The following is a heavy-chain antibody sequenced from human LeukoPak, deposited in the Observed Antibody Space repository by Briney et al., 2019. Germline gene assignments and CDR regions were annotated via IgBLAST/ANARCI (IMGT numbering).Heavy chain of an antibody. CDR1: GFSFRNYW. CDR3: ARDIYSSSELDY. V-gene: IGHV3-7*01. Sequence: GGSLRLSCVVSGFSFRNYWMSWVRQTPGRGLQWVATINLDGTEKYYVDSVKGRFTISRDNTKNSMYLQMNSLRAEDTAVYYCARDIYSSSELDYWGQGTLVTVSS. J-gene: IGHJ4*02. CDR2: INLDGTEK. D-gene: IGHD6-6*01.